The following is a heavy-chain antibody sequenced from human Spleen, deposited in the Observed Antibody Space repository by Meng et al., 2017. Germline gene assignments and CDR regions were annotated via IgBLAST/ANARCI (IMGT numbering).Heavy chain of an antibody. CDR3: SSNWDYYYYGMDL. J-gene: IGHJ6*02. V-gene: IGHV3-15*01. CDR1: GFIFSNAW. D-gene: IGHD7-27*01. Sequence: GESLKISCAASGFIFSNAWMNWVRQAPGKGLEWVGRIKNKAYGGTTDYAASVKGRFIISRDDSKNTLYLKLDSRKTEDTALYYCSSNWDYYYYGMDLWGQGTTVTVSS. CDR2: IKNKAYGGTT.